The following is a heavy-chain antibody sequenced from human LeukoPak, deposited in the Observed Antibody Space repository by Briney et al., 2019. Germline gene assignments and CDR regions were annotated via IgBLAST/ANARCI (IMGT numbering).Heavy chain of an antibody. J-gene: IGHJ4*02. CDR2: ISSSSSYI. CDR3: ARDPNYYDSSGYFDY. V-gene: IGHV3-21*01. D-gene: IGHD3-22*01. Sequence: GGSLRLSRAASGFTFSSYSMNWVRQAPGKGLEWVSSISSSSSYIYYADSVKGRFTISRDNAKNSLYLQMNSLRAEDTAVYYCARDPNYYDSSGYFDYWGQGTLVTVSS. CDR1: GFTFSSYS.